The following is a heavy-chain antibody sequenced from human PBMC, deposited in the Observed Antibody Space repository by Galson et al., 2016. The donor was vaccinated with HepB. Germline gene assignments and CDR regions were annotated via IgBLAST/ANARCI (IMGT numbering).Heavy chain of an antibody. D-gene: IGHD6-6*01. V-gene: IGHV3-74*01. J-gene: IGHJ5*02. Sequence: SLRLSCAASGFTFSSYWMHWVRQAPGKGLVWVPRINSDGRSTNYADSVKGRFTISRDNAKNTLYLQMNSLRAEDTAVYYCARVTARPGWFDPWGQGTLVTVSS. CDR2: INSDGRST. CDR1: GFTFSSYW. CDR3: ARVTARPGWFDP.